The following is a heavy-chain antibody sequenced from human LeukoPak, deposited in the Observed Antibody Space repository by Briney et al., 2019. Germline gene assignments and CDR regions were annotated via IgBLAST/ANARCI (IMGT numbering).Heavy chain of an antibody. CDR1: GFTFRSYS. Sequence: GGSLRLSCAASGFTFRSYSMHWVRQAPGKGLEWVSYISSTSSTIYYADSVKGRFTISRDNAKNSLYLQMNSLRAEDTAVYYCARLYGGYGDYYFDYWGQGTLVTVSS. V-gene: IGHV3-48*01. CDR3: ARLYGGYGDYYFDY. D-gene: IGHD4-17*01. CDR2: ISSTSSTI. J-gene: IGHJ4*02.